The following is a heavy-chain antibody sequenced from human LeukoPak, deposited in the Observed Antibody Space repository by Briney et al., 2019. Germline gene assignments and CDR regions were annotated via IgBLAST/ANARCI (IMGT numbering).Heavy chain of an antibody. J-gene: IGHJ4*02. V-gene: IGHV1-2*02. CDR2: INPNSGGT. CDR3: ARDTDNWNYVGANDY. Sequence: VASVKVSCKASGYTFTGYYMHWVRQAPGQGLEWMGWINPNSGGTNYAQKFQGRVTMTRDTSISTAYMELSRLRSDDTAVYYCARDTDNWNYVGANDYWGQGTLVTVSS. CDR1: GYTFTGYY. D-gene: IGHD1-7*01.